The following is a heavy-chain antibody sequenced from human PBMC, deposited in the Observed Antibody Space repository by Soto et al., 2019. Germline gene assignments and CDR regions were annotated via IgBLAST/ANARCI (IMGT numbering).Heavy chain of an antibody. CDR3: ARKLHSSGWYGEYYFDY. V-gene: IGHV1-69*13. Sequence: ASVKVSCKASGGTFSSYAISWVRQAPGQGLEWMGGIIPIFGTANYAQKFQGRVTITADESTSTAYMELSSLRSEDTAVYYCARKLHSSGWYGEYYFDYWGQGTLVTVSS. CDR1: GGTFSSYA. D-gene: IGHD6-19*01. J-gene: IGHJ4*02. CDR2: IIPIFGTA.